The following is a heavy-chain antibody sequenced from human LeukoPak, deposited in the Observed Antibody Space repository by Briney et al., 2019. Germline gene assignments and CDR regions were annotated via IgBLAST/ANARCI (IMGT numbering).Heavy chain of an antibody. CDR2: INHSGST. Sequence: SETLSLTCAVYGGSFSGYYWSWNRQPPGKGLEWIGEINHSGSTNYNPSLKSRVTISVDTSKNQFSLKLSSVTAADTAVYYCASTAAAGPPGDYWGQGTLVTVSS. J-gene: IGHJ4*02. V-gene: IGHV4-34*01. CDR3: ASTAAAGPPGDY. D-gene: IGHD6-13*01. CDR1: GGSFSGYY.